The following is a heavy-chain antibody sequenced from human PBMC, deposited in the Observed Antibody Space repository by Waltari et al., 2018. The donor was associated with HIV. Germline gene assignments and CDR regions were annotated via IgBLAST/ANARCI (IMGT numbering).Heavy chain of an antibody. V-gene: IGHV3-33*01. CDR3: ARDWTITATTRVDF. CDR2: IWDDGGNE. CDR1: GFIFTKFG. D-gene: IGHD1-20*01. Sequence: QVQLAESGGGVVQPGRSLRLSCVASGFIFTKFGMHWVRQKPGKGLDWVAAIWDDGGNEDYADSVKGRFTISRDNSKNTLYLQMNSLRAEDTAVYYCARDWTITATTRVDFWGPGTLVTVSS. J-gene: IGHJ4*03.